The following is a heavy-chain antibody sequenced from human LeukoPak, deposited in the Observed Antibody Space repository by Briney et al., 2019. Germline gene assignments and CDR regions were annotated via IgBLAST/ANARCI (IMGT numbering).Heavy chain of an antibody. V-gene: IGHV1-18*01. D-gene: IGHD2-2*01. CDR2: ISAYNGNT. Sequence: ASVKVSCKAPGYTFTSYGISWVRQAPGQGLEWMGWISAYNGNTNYAQKLQGRVTMTTDTSTSTAYMELRSLRSDDTAVYYCARAGPTFVVVGTFEIWGQGTMVTVSS. J-gene: IGHJ3*02. CDR1: GYTFTSYG. CDR3: ARAGPTFVVVGTFEI.